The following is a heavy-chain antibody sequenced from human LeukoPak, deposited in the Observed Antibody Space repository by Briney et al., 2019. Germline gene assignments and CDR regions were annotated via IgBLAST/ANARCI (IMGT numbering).Heavy chain of an antibody. CDR3: ARGTDDYKFDY. CDR1: GGSISSYY. J-gene: IGHJ4*02. Sequence: KPSETLSLTCTVPGGSISSYYWNWLRQPPGKGLEWIGYIYYTGGTKYNPSLKSRVTISLDTSKSQFSLKLSSVYAADTAVYYCARGTDDYKFDYWGQGTLVTVSS. D-gene: IGHD5-24*01. CDR2: IYYTGGT. V-gene: IGHV4-59*01.